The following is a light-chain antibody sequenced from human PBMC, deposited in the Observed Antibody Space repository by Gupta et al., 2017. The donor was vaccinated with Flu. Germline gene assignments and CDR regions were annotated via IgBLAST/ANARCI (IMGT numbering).Light chain of an antibody. Sequence: SALPQPASVSGSPVEPITISCTGTSSDIGGYNYVSWYQHFPGKAPKLMIYEVSNRPSGVSNRFSGSKSGNTASLTISRLQAEDEADYYCNSYRSDTTWVFGGGTKLTVL. J-gene: IGLJ3*02. V-gene: IGLV2-14*01. CDR1: SSDIGGYNY. CDR2: EVS. CDR3: NSYRSDTTWV.